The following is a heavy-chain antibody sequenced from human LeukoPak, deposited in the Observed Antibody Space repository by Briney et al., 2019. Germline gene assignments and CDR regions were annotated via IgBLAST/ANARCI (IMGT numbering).Heavy chain of an antibody. Sequence: ASVKVSCKASGYTFTGYYMHWVRQAPGQGLEWMGWINPNSGDTNYAQKFQGRVTMTRDTSISTAYMELSRLRSDDTAVYYCARDSIPLLAAIDYWGQGTLVTVSS. V-gene: IGHV1-2*02. J-gene: IGHJ4*02. D-gene: IGHD5-24*01. CDR3: ARDSIPLLAAIDY. CDR2: INPNSGDT. CDR1: GYTFTGYY.